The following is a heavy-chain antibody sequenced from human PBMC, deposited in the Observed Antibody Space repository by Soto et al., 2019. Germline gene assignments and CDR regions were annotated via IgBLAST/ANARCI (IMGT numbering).Heavy chain of an antibody. CDR3: AKAIAVALSAAFDV. V-gene: IGHV3-23*01. J-gene: IGHJ3*01. CDR2: ISGSGKTT. CDR1: KFNFSAYA. Sequence: EVQLLESGGGLVQPGESPRLSCSASKFNFSAYAMGWVRQAPGKGLEWVSGISGSGKTTYYADSVKGHVSISRDNSKSTLFLEMHSLGVADTAIYYCAKAIAVALSAAFDVWGQGTMVTVSS. D-gene: IGHD6-19*01.